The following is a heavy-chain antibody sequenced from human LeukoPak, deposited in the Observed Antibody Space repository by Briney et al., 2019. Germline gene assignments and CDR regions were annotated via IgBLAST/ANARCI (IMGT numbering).Heavy chain of an antibody. V-gene: IGHV4-59*01. CDR3: ARFDYYGSGSYYKGSLVFDY. CDR2: IYNTGNT. J-gene: IGHJ4*02. Sequence: SETLSLTCSVSGGSISSYYWSWIRQPPGKGLEWIAYIYNTGNTNRNPSLKSRVTISVDTSKNQFSLKLSSVTAADTAVYYCARFDYYGSGSYYKGSLVFDYWGQGTLVTVSS. CDR1: GGSISSYY. D-gene: IGHD3-10*01.